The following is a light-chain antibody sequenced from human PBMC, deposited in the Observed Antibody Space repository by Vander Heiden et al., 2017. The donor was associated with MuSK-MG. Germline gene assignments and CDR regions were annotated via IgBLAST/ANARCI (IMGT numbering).Light chain of an antibody. Sequence: ETVLTQSPATLSLSPGDRATLSCRASENVDIYLAWYQQKPGQAPRLLIYDGSNRATGIPARFSGSGYGTDFTLTISSREPEDFAVYYCQQHRNWPPNTFGQGTLVDIK. CDR3: QQHRNWPPNT. CDR1: ENVDIY. CDR2: DGS. V-gene: IGKV3-11*01. J-gene: IGKJ5*01.